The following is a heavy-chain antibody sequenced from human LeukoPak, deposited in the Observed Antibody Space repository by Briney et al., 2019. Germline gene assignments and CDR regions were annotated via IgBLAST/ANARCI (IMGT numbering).Heavy chain of an antibody. Sequence: PGGSLRLSCAASGFTFSSYWMSWVRQAPGKGLEWVANIKQDGSEKYYVDSVKGRFTISRDNSKNTVHLQMNSLRGDDTAIYYCVRDGAHWDLDYWGQGTLVTVSS. D-gene: IGHD7-27*01. J-gene: IGHJ4*02. CDR2: IKQDGSEK. CDR1: GFTFSSYW. V-gene: IGHV3-7*01. CDR3: VRDGAHWDLDY.